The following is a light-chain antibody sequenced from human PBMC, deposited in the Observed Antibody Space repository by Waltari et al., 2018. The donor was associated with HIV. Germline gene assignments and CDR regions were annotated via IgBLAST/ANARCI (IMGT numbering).Light chain of an antibody. Sequence: DIQMTQSPSSLSASVGDTVPITCRASQNINNYLNWYQRRPGKPPNLLIYGASSLQPGVPSRFSARTSGANFTLTITRLQPEDFASYYCQQSFSAAITLGQGTRL. V-gene: IGKV1-39*01. CDR3: QQSFSAAIT. J-gene: IGKJ5*01. CDR1: QNINNY. CDR2: GAS.